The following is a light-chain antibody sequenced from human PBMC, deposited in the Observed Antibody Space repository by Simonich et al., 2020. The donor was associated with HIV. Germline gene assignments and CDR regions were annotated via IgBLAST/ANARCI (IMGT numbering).Light chain of an antibody. CDR1: SSDVGAYNY. CDR3: SSYAGSNNLL. CDR2: EVT. V-gene: IGLV2-8*01. Sequence: QSALTQPPSASGSPGQSVTISCTGTSSDVGAYNYVSWYQQPPGKAPKLMIYEVTKRPSGVPDRFSGSKSGNTASLTVSGLQAEDEADYYCSSYAGSNNLLFGGGTKLTVL. J-gene: IGLJ2*01.